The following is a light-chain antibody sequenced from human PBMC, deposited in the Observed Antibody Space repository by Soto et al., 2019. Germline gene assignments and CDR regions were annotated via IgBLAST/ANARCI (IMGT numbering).Light chain of an antibody. CDR3: CSYAGSSTLV. Sequence: QSSLTQPAPVSGSPGQSITISCTGTSSDVGSYNLVSWYQQHPGKAPKLMIYEGSKRPSGVSNRFSGSKSGNTASLTIPGLQAEDEADYYCCSYAGSSTLVFGGGTKVTVL. CDR1: SSDVGSYNL. CDR2: EGS. V-gene: IGLV2-23*01. J-gene: IGLJ2*01.